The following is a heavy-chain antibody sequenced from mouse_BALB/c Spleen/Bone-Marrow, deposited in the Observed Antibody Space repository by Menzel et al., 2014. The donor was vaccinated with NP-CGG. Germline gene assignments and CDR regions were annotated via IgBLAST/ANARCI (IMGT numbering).Heavy chain of an antibody. Sequence: VQLQQSGAELVRPGVSVKISCKGSGYTFTDYAMHWVKQSHAKGLEWIGVISTYYGDASYNQKFKGKATMTVDKSSSTAYMELARLTSEDSAIYYCARDAMDYWGQGTSVTVSS. CDR1: GYTFTDYA. V-gene: IGHV1S137*01. J-gene: IGHJ4*01. CDR2: ISTYYGDA. CDR3: ARDAMDY.